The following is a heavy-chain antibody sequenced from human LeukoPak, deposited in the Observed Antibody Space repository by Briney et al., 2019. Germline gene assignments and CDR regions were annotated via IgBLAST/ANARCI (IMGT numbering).Heavy chain of an antibody. Sequence: GGSLRFSCAASGFTVSSNYMSWVRQAPGKGLEWVSVIYSGGSTYYADSVKGRFTISRDISKNTLYLQMNSLSAEDTAVYYCARGNWNYPFDYWGQGTLVTVSS. CDR2: IYSGGST. J-gene: IGHJ4*02. D-gene: IGHD1-7*01. V-gene: IGHV3-53*01. CDR1: GFTVSSNY. CDR3: ARGNWNYPFDY.